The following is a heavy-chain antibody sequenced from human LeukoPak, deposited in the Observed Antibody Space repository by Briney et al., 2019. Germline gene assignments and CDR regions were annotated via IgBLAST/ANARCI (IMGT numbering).Heavy chain of an antibody. CDR1: AFTFSNYG. D-gene: IGHD2-2*01. CDR3: ARGPAGKQSTFDY. J-gene: IGHJ4*02. Sequence: GGSLRLSCAASAFTFSNYGMHWVRQAPGKGLEWVAGTWVVGNDKYYLDSVKGRFTISRDNSKNTLYLQMNSLRVEGTALYYCARGPAGKQSTFDYWGQGTLVTVSS. CDR2: TWVVGNDK. V-gene: IGHV3-33*01.